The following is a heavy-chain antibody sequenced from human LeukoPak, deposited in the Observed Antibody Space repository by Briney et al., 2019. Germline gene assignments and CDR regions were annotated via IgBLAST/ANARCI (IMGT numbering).Heavy chain of an antibody. V-gene: IGHV4-39*07. D-gene: IGHD3-22*01. J-gene: IGHJ6*03. CDR2: IYYSGST. CDR3: ARVNLGYYYDSSGSPYYYYYYYMDV. Sequence: PSETLSLTCTVSGGSISSSSYYWGWIRQPPGKGLEWIGSIYYSGSTYYNPSLKSRVTISVDTSKNQFSLKLSSVPAADTAVYYCARVNLGYYYDSSGSPYYYYYYYMDVWGKGTTVTVSS. CDR1: GGSISSSSYY.